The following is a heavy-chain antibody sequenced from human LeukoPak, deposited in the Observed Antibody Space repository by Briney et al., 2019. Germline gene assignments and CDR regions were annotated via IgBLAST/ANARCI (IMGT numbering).Heavy chain of an antibody. V-gene: IGHV4-30-4*01. CDR2: IYYSGST. CDR1: GGSISSGDYY. Sequence: SETLSLTCTVSGGSISSGDYYWSWIRQPPGKGREWIVYIYYSGSTSYNPSLKRRVIISVDTSKNQFSLKLSSVTAADTAVYYCARDRGSGSPHWFDPWGQGTLVTVSS. CDR3: ARDRGSGSPHWFDP. D-gene: IGHD3-10*01. J-gene: IGHJ5*02.